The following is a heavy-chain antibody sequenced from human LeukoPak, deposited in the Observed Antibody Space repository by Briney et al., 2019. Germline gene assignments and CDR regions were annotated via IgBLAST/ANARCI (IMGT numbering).Heavy chain of an antibody. Sequence: GGSLRLSCAASGFTFSYYTMHWVRQAPGKGLEWVAVISYDGSNEYYADSVKGRFTISRDNSKNTLYLQMNSLRVEDTAVYYCAMTGYSSGWLLDYWGQGTLVTVSS. J-gene: IGHJ4*02. CDR1: GFTFSYYT. CDR3: AMTGYSSGWLLDY. CDR2: ISYDGSNE. D-gene: IGHD6-19*01. V-gene: IGHV3-30-3*01.